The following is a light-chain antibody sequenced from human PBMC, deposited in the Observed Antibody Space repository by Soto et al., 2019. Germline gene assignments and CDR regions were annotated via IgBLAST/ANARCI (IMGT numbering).Light chain of an antibody. V-gene: IGKV1-33*01. CDR1: QDISNY. CDR3: QQYGNLPPFT. CDR2: DAS. Sequence: DIQMTQSQYSLSAPVGDRVTITSQARQDISNYLNWYQQKPGKAPKLLIYDASNLETGVPSRFSGSGSGPDFTFTISSLQPEHIATYDCQQYGNLPPFTFGPGTKVDI. J-gene: IGKJ3*01.